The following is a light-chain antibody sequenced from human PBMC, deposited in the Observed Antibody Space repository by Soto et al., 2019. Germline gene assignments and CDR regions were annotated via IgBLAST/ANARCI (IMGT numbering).Light chain of an antibody. Sequence: EVVLTQSPGTLSLSPGERATLSCRASQSVSNNYFAWYQQKPGQAPRLLIFVSSDRATGITDRSSGSGSGTDFTSTMSSLEPEDFAVYYCQQYGSSPPYTFGQGTKLEIK. CDR1: QSVSNNY. CDR3: QQYGSSPPYT. V-gene: IGKV3-20*01. CDR2: VSS. J-gene: IGKJ2*01.